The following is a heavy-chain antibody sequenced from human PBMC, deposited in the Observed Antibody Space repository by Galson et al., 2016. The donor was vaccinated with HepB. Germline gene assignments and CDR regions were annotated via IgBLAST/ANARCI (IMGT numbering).Heavy chain of an antibody. CDR3: AKDLHVDPVIVGILSSYVDS. V-gene: IGHV3-23*01. D-gene: IGHD3-22*01. CDR2: ISGSGVTT. J-gene: IGHJ4*02. Sequence: SLRLSCAASGFTFSSYVMSWVRQAPGKGLEWVSSISGSGVTTYYRDSVKGRFTISRDNSKNTLYLQMSSLRAEDTAVYYCAKDLHVDPVIVGILSSYVDSWGQGTLVTVSS. CDR1: GFTFSSYV.